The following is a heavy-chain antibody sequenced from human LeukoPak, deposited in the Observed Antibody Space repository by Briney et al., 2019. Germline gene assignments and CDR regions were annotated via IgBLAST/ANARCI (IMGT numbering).Heavy chain of an antibody. CDR2: IYTSGST. V-gene: IGHV4-4*07. CDR3: ARASSGSYYYFDY. Sequence: SETLSLTCTVSGGSISSYSWNWIRQPAGKGLEWIGRIYTSGSTNYNPSLKSRVTMSVDTSKNQFSMKLSSVTAADTAIYYCARASSGSYYYFDYWGQGTLVTVSS. J-gene: IGHJ4*02. D-gene: IGHD3-22*01. CDR1: GGSISSYS.